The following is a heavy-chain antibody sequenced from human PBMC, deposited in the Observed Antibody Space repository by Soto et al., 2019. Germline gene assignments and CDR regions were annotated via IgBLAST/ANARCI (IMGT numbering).Heavy chain of an antibody. D-gene: IGHD3-3*01. CDR2: IIPIFGTA. CDR3: ARAMSGPDDY. Sequence: VASVKVSCTASVVTFSSYAISWVRQAPGQGLEWMGGIIPIFGTANYAQKFQGRVTITADKSTSTAYMELSSLRSEDTAVYYCARAMSGPDDYWGQGTLVTVSS. CDR1: VVTFSSYA. J-gene: IGHJ4*02. V-gene: IGHV1-69*06.